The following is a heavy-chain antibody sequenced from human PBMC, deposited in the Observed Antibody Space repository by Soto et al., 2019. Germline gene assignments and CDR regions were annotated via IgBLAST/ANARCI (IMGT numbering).Heavy chain of an antibody. D-gene: IGHD7-27*01. CDR3: ARGPSGDKVDY. CDR1: GGSISSAAYC. J-gene: IGHJ4*02. V-gene: IGHV4-30-4*01. CDR2: IYDGGTT. Sequence: QVQLQESGPRRVSPSQTLSLTCTVSGGSISSAAYCWSWIRQSPDKGLEWIGHIYDGGTTYSRPSLKGRVTISADTSETQFSLKLNSVSAADTAVYYCARGPSGDKVDYWGQGIQVTVSS.